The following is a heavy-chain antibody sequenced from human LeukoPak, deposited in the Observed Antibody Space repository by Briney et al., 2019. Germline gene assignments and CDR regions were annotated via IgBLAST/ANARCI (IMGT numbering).Heavy chain of an antibody. J-gene: IGHJ4*02. D-gene: IGHD3-10*01. Sequence: GESLKISCKGSGYSFTSNWIGWVRQMPGKGLEWMGIIYPGDSDTRYSPSFQGQVTISADKSISTAYLQWSSLKASDTTMYYCARAGEFVPNYFDYWGQGTLVTVSS. V-gene: IGHV5-51*01. CDR3: ARAGEFVPNYFDY. CDR2: IYPGDSDT. CDR1: GYSFTSNW.